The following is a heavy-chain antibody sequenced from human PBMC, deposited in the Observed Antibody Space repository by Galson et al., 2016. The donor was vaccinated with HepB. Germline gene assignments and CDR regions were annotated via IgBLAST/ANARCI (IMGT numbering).Heavy chain of an antibody. CDR2: INYGNT. V-gene: IGHV3-23*01. Sequence: SLRLSCAASGFTFSDYPMSWVRQAPGKGLEWISAINYGNTYYADSVKGRFTISRDNSKNTLYLQMNNLRGEDTDVYYCTKVNWVKKGDYWGQGTLVTVSS. CDR3: TKVNWVKKGDY. D-gene: IGHD1-1*01. CDR1: GFTFSDYP. J-gene: IGHJ4*02.